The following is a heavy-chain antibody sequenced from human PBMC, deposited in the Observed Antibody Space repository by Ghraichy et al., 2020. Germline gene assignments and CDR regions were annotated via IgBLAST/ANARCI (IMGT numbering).Heavy chain of an antibody. CDR2: IDNGRKRSTI. J-gene: IGHJ2*01. CDR3: ARKGDSCGGDCYKDFDL. Sequence: GGSLRLSCAASGFTFSAYSMNWVRQAPGKGLEWVSYIDNGRKRSTIYYAESVKGRFTISRDNGRNSLYLQMNSLRDEDTAVYYCARKGDSCGGDCYKDFDLWGRGTLVTVSS. CDR1: GFTFSAYS. V-gene: IGHV3-48*02. D-gene: IGHD2-21*02.